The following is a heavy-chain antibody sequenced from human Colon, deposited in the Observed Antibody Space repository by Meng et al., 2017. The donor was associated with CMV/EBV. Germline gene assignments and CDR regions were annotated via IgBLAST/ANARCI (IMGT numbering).Heavy chain of an antibody. CDR1: GFNVINIY. V-gene: IGHV3-53*01. CDR3: ALNYGANEPFES. CDR2: MYRNGSP. Sequence: GESLKISCAASGFNVINIYINWVRQAPGQGLEWVSGMYRNGSPFYAKSVQGRFLISRDISKNTFSLQMKSLTPEDAAIYFCALNYGANEPFESWGPGTLVTVSS. D-gene: IGHD3-16*01. J-gene: IGHJ4*02.